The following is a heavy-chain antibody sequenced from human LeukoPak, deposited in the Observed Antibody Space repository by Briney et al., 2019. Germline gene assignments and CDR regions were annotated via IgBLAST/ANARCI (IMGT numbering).Heavy chain of an antibody. CDR3: IVFGDSNH. CDR2: IHTSGDT. D-gene: IGHD4-17*01. V-gene: IGHV3-53*01. J-gene: IGHJ5*02. Sequence: GGFLRLSCAASGLTGSHNYVSWVRQAPGKGLEWVSAIHTSGDTCYADSVKGRFTISRDTSKNTLYLQINSLRVEDTAVYYCIVFGDSNHWGQGTLDTVSS. CDR1: GLTGSHNY.